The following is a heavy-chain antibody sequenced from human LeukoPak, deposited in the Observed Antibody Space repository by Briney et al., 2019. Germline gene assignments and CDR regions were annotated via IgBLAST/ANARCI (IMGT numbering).Heavy chain of an antibody. J-gene: IGHJ4*02. CDR3: ARDRVEEGYYFDY. D-gene: IGHD3-10*01. V-gene: IGHV3-21*01. CDR2: ISSSSGYI. Sequence: GRSLRLSCAASGFTFSSYAMNWVRQAPGKALEWVSSISSSSGYISYADSVKGRFTISRDNAKNSLYLQMNSLRAEDTAVYYCARDRVEEGYYFDYWGQGTLVTVSS. CDR1: GFTFSSYA.